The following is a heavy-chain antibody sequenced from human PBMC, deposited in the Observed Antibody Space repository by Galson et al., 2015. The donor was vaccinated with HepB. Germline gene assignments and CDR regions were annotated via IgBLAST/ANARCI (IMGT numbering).Heavy chain of an antibody. V-gene: IGHV3-21*01. CDR3: ARDQASSFYYFDY. Sequence: SLRLSCAASGFTFSSYSMNWVRQAPGKGLEWVSSISSSSSYIYYADSVKGRFTISRDNAKNSLYLQMNSLRAEDTAVYYCARDQASSFYYFDYWGQGTLVTVSS. CDR1: GFTFSSYS. J-gene: IGHJ4*02. D-gene: IGHD6-13*01. CDR2: ISSSSSYI.